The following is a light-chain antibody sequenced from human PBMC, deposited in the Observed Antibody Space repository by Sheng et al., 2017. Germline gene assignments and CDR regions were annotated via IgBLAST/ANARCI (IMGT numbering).Light chain of an antibody. CDR3: QSFDSSLNGLV. CDR2: GNN. V-gene: IGLV1-40*01. Sequence: QSKLTQPPSVSGAPGLRVTISCTGSRSNIGAGYDVHWYQHLPGAVPKLLIYGNNNRPSGVPDRFSGSKSGTSASLAIAGLQADDEADYYCQSFDSSLNGLVFGGGDQADRP. CDR1: RSNIGAGYD. J-gene: IGLJ3*02.